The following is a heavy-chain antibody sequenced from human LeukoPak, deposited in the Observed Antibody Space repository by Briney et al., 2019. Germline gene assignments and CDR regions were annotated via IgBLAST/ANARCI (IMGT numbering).Heavy chain of an antibody. J-gene: IGHJ6*03. CDR1: GYTFTSYY. D-gene: IGHD3-3*01. CDR3: ARARYEARIWPKSRYDYYHYMDV. CDR2: INPSGGST. Sequence: GASVKVSCKASGYTFTSYYMHWVRQAPGQGLEWMGIINPSGGSTSYAQKFQDRVTISRDTSASTAYMELSSLRSEDMAVYYCARARYEARIWPKSRYDYYHYMDVWGKGTTVTVSS. V-gene: IGHV1-46*01.